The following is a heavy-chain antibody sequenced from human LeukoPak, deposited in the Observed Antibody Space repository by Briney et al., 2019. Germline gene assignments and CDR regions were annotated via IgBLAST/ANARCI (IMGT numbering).Heavy chain of an antibody. D-gene: IGHD3-3*01. Sequence: SETLSLTCAVYGGSFSGYYWSWIRQPPGKGLEWIGEINHSGSTNYSPSLKSRVTISVDTSKNQFSLKLSSVTAADTAVYYCAIDFWSGYYTGLFPWGQGTLVTVSS. CDR1: GGSFSGYY. CDR2: INHSGST. V-gene: IGHV4-34*01. CDR3: AIDFWSGYYTGLFP. J-gene: IGHJ5*02.